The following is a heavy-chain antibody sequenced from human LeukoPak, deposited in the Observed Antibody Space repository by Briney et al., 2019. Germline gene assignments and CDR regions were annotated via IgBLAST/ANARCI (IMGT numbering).Heavy chain of an antibody. D-gene: IGHD6-13*01. CDR1: GGSISSYY. Sequence: PSETLSLTCTVSGGSISSYYWSWIRQPPGKGLEWIGYIYYSGSTNYNPSLKSRVTISVDTSKNQFSLKLSSVTAADTAVYYCARERSLAAAGPPVVDAFDIWGQGTMVTVSS. CDR2: IYYSGST. J-gene: IGHJ3*02. CDR3: ARERSLAAAGPPVVDAFDI. V-gene: IGHV4-59*12.